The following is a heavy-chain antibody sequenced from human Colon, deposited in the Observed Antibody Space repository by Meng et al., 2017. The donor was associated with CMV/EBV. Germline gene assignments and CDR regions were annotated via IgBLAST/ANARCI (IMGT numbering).Heavy chain of an antibody. Sequence: SSNASGYTVISYDITGVRQASVRGLDWMGWINPDRCDTGSAPKSQGRITMTITTSPNTAYMELSALCSDDTAVYYCAIRFGSPYDTWGQGTLVTVSS. CDR1: GYTVISYD. D-gene: IGHD3-9*01. J-gene: IGHJ5*02. CDR3: AIRFGSPYDT. V-gene: IGHV1-8*01. CDR2: INPDRCDT.